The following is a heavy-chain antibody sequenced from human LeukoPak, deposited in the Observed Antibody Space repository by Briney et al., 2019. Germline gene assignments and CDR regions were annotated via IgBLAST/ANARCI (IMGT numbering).Heavy chain of an antibody. CDR2: IYGSVGSP. J-gene: IGHJ4*02. V-gene: IGHV3-23*01. CDR3: AKEIADGDYGRYYFDY. D-gene: IGHD4-17*01. CDR1: GFTFCSYA. Sequence: GVTLTLSCSASGFTFCSYALRWLRQATVNALASIRAIYGSVGSPYYADSVKGRCTISKDNFKNTLYLQMHRLRAEDTAVYCCAKEIADGDYGRYYFDYWGQGTLVTVSS.